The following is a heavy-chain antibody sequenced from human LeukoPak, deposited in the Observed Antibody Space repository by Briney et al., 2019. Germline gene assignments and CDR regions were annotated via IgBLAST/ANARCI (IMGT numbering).Heavy chain of an antibody. D-gene: IGHD3-3*01. CDR2: IYTSGST. Sequence: PSETLSLTCTVSGGSISSYYWSWIRQPAGKGQEWIGRIYTSGSTNYNPSLKSRVTMSVDTSKNQFSLKLSSVTAADTAVYYCASHDFWSGYYTVWGQGTLVTVSS. J-gene: IGHJ4*02. CDR3: ASHDFWSGYYTV. CDR1: GGSISSYY. V-gene: IGHV4-4*07.